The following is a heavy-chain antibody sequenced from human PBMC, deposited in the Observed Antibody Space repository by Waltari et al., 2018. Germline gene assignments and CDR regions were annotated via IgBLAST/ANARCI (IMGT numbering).Heavy chain of an antibody. CDR2: IYHSGST. J-gene: IGHJ4*02. D-gene: IGHD3-16*02. CDR1: GYSISSGYY. CDR3: ARGLSFDY. V-gene: IGHV4-38-2*01. Sequence: QVQLQESGPGLVKPSETLSLTCAVSGYSISSGYYWGWIRQPPGKGLEWIGSIYHSGSTYYNPSLKSRVTISVDTSKNQFSLKLSSVTAADTAVYYCARGLSFDYWGQGTLVTVSS.